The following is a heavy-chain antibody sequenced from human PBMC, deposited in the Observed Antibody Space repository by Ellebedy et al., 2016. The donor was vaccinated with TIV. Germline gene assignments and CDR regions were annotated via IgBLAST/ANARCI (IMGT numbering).Heavy chain of an antibody. Sequence: GGSLRLXXAASGFTFSNYAMSWVRQAPGKGLEWVSGINNSGGSTYYADSVKGRFTISRDNSKNTLYLHMNSLRAEDTAVYYCAKISDYDFWSGYYYFAYWGQGTLVTVSS. J-gene: IGHJ4*02. CDR1: GFTFSNYA. CDR3: AKISDYDFWSGYYYFAY. CDR2: INNSGGST. D-gene: IGHD3-3*01. V-gene: IGHV3-23*01.